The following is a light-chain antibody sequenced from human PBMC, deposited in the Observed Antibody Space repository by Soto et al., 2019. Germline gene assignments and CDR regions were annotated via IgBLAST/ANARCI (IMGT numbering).Light chain of an antibody. CDR2: GAS. J-gene: IGKJ5*01. CDR1: QSVSSQ. CDR3: QQYGSSPIT. Sequence: PGEIATLSCRASQSVSSQLAWYQQKPGQAPRVLMYGASSRATGIPDRLSGSGSGTDFTLTISRLETEDFAVYYCQQYGSSPITFGQGTRLEIK. V-gene: IGKV3-20*01.